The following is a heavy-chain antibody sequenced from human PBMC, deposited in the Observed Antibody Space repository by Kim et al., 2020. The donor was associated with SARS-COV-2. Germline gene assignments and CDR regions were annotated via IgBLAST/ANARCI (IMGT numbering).Heavy chain of an antibody. J-gene: IGHJ4*02. CDR1: GFSLSTSGVG. D-gene: IGHD6-13*01. CDR3: AHSKFGSSWWSSLLYYFDY. Sequence: SGPTLVKPTQTLTLTCTFSGFSLSTSGVGVGWIRQPPGKALEWLALIYWDDDKRYSPSLKSRLTITKDTSKNQVVLTMTNMDPVDTATYYCAHSKFGSSWWSSLLYYFDYWGQGTLVTVSS. CDR2: IYWDDDK. V-gene: IGHV2-5*02.